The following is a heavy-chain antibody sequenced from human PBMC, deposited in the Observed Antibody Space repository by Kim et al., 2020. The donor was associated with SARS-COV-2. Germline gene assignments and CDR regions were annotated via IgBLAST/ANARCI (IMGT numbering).Heavy chain of an antibody. CDR1: GGTFSSYA. CDR3: ARSEPYIGSPDANLDY. Sequence: SVKVSCKASGGTFSSYAISWVRQAPGQGLEWMGGIIHIFGTANYAQKFQGRVTITADESTSTAYMELSSLRSEDTAVYYCARSEPYIGSPDANLDYWGQGPLVTVSS. D-gene: IGHD6-6*01. V-gene: IGHV1-69*13. J-gene: IGHJ4*02. CDR2: IIHIFGTA.